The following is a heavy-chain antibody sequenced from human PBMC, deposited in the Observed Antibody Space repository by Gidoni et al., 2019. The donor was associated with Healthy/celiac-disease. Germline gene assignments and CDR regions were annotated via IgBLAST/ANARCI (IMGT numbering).Heavy chain of an antibody. CDR2: INAGNGNT. J-gene: IGHJ4*02. CDR3: ARVGDYVWGSYWPPFDY. Sequence: TSYAMHWVRQAPGQRLEWMGWINAGNGNTKYSQKFQGRVTITRDTSASTAYMELSSLRSEDTAVYYCARVGDYVWGSYWPPFDYWGQGTLVTVSS. D-gene: IGHD3-16*01. CDR1: TSYA. V-gene: IGHV1-3*01.